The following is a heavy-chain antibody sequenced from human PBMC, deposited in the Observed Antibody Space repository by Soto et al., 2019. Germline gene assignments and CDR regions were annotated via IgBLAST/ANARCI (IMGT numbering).Heavy chain of an antibody. CDR1: GGTFSNYP. CDR2: IIPIFGTT. J-gene: IGHJ3*02. V-gene: IGHV1-69*18. Sequence: QVQLVQSGTEVKKPGSSVKVSCKASGGTFSNYPISWVRQAPGQGLEWMGTIIPIFGTTNYAQKFQGRVTIAADDSTSTAYMDLSSLTSDDTAVYYCARGLRGSDAFDIWGQGTMVTVSS. D-gene: IGHD3-16*01. CDR3: ARGLRGSDAFDI.